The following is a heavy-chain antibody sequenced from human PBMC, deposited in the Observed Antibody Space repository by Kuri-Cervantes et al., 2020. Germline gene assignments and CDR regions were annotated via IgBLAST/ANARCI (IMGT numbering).Heavy chain of an antibody. CDR2: ISGSGGST. CDR1: GFTFSSYA. CDR3: WVLFAGY. D-gene: IGHD2-21*01. V-gene: IGHV3-23*01. J-gene: IGHJ4*02. Sequence: SLKISCAASGFTFSSYAMSCVRQAPGKGLEWVSAISGSGGSTYYADFVKGRLTISRDNSKNTLYLQMNSLRAEDTAVYYCWVLFAGYWGQGTLVTVSS.